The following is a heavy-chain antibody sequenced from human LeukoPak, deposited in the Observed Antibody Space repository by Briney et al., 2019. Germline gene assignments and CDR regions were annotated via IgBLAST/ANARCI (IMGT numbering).Heavy chain of an antibody. V-gene: IGHV1-2*02. CDR2: INPNSGGT. J-gene: IGHJ4*02. D-gene: IGHD2-2*01. Sequence: ASVKVSCKASKYTFTDYYMHWVRQAPGQGLEWMGWINPNSGGTNYAQKFQGRVTMTRDTSISTAYMELSSLRSDDTAVYYCARGYCTTTSCQEGHDYWGQGTLVTVSS. CDR1: KYTFTDYY. CDR3: ARGYCTTTSCQEGHDY.